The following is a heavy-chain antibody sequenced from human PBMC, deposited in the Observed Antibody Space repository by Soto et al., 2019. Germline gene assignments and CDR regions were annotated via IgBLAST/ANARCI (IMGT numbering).Heavy chain of an antibody. CDR2: IYWDDDK. J-gene: IGHJ4*02. D-gene: IGHD1-1*01. Sequence: SGPTLVNPTQTLTLTCTLSGFSLSTSGVGVGWIRQPPGKALEWLGLIYWDDDKRYSPSLKSRLTITKDTSKNQVVLTMTNMDPVDTATYYCAQRGAWNHLDYWGQGTQVTVSS. CDR1: GFSLSTSGVG. V-gene: IGHV2-5*02. CDR3: AQRGAWNHLDY.